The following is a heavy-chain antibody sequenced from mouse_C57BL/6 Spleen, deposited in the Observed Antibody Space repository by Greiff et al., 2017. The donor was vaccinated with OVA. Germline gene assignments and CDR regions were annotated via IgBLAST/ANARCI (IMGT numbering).Heavy chain of an antibody. CDR2: ISYDGSN. D-gene: IGHD2-4*01. J-gene: IGHJ4*01. Sequence: EVQLQQSGPGLVKPSQSLSLTCSVTGYSITSGYYWNWIRQFPGNKLEWMGYISYDGSNNYNPSLKNRISITRDTSKNQFFLKLNSVTTEDTATYYCARGNYDYDGYAMDYWGQGTSVTVSS. V-gene: IGHV3-6*01. CDR3: ARGNYDYDGYAMDY. CDR1: GYSITSGYY.